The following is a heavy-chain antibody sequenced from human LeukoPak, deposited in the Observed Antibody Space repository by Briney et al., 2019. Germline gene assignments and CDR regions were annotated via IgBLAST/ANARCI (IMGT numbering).Heavy chain of an antibody. Sequence: ASVKVSCKASGYTFTGYYMHWVRQAPGQGLEWMGRINPNSGGTNYAQKFQGRVTMTRDTSISTAYMELSRLRSDDTAVYYCARAESGDILTGYYDYWGQGTLVTVSS. CDR1: GYTFTGYY. D-gene: IGHD3-9*01. J-gene: IGHJ4*02. V-gene: IGHV1-2*06. CDR3: ARAESGDILTGYYDY. CDR2: INPNSGGT.